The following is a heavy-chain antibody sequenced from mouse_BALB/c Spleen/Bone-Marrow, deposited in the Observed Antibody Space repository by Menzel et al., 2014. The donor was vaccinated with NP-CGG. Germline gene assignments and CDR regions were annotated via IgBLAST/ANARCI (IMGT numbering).Heavy chain of an antibody. CDR1: GYTFTTYW. J-gene: IGHJ2*01. D-gene: IGHD1-1*01. CDR2: INPSTGYT. Sequence: QVQLKQSGAELAKPGASVKMSCKASGYTFTTYWMHWVKQRPGQGQEWIGYINPSTGYTEYIQKFKDKATLTADKSSSTAYMQLNSLTSEDSSVYYCVLITPVVSDYWGQGTTLTVSS. V-gene: IGHV1-7*01. CDR3: VLITPVVSDY.